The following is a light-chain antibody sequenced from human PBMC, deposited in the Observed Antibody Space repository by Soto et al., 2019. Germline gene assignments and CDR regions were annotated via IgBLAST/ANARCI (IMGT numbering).Light chain of an antibody. V-gene: IGLV2-14*01. CDR1: STDLGAYNY. CDR3: TSYTTLSNRV. J-gene: IGLJ1*01. CDR2: EVT. Sequence: HSALTQPASVSGSPGQSITISCTGTSTDLGAYNYVSWYQQHPGKAPKLLIYEVTNRPSGVSNRFSGSKSGHTASLTISGLHAEDEANYYCTSYTTLSNRVFGTGTKVTVL.